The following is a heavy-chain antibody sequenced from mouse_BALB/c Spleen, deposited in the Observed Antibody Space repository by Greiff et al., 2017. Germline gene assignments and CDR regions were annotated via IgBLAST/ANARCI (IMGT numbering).Heavy chain of an antibody. CDR2: IYPGDGST. Sequence: QVQLQQSGPELVKPGASVKMSCKASGYTFTSYYIHWVKQRPGQGLEWIGWIYPGDGSTKYNEKFKGKTTLTADKSSSTAYMLLSSLTSEDSAIYFCASHSNFDYWGQGTTLTVSS. J-gene: IGHJ2*01. CDR1: GYTFTSYY. D-gene: IGHD2-5*01. V-gene: IGHV1S56*01. CDR3: ASHSNFDY.